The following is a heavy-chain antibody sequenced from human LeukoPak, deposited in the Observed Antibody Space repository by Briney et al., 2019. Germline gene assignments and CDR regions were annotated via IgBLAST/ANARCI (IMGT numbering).Heavy chain of an antibody. J-gene: IGHJ6*03. D-gene: IGHD3-10*01. Sequence: SVKLFCKASGGTFRRYAISWVRQAPGQGLEWMGGIIPILGTANYAQKCQGRVTISTDESTSTAYMELSSLRSEDTAVYYSARHDSGILVYYYYMDVWGKGTTVTVSS. CDR1: GGTFRRYA. V-gene: IGHV1-69*05. CDR2: IIPILGTA. CDR3: ARHDSGILVYYYYMDV.